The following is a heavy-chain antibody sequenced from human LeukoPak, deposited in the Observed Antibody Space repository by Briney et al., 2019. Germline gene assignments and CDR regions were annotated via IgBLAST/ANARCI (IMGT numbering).Heavy chain of an antibody. CDR1: GFSFSSYE. V-gene: IGHV3-48*03. D-gene: IGHD5-18*01. CDR3: ARDAVDTPIIFDY. Sequence: PGRSLRLSCAASGFSFSSYEMNWVRQAQGKGLEWVSYISSSGSTVYYADSVKGRFTISRDNAKNPLYLQMNSLRVEDTAIYYCARDAVDTPIIFDYWGQGILVTVSS. CDR2: ISSSGSTV. J-gene: IGHJ4*02.